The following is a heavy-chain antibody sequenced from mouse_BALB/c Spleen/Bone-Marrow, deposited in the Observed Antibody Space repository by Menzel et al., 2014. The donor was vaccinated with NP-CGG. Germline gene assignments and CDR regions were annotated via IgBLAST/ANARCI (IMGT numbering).Heavy chain of an antibody. CDR3: ARWVPYWEFAY. J-gene: IGHJ3*01. Sequence: VQLQQSGAELMKPGASAKISCKATGYTFSSYWIEWVKQRPGHGLEWIGEILSGSGSTNYNEKFKGKATFTADTSSNTAYMQLSSLTSEDSAVYYCARWVPYWEFAYWGQGTLVTVSA. CDR2: ILSGSGST. V-gene: IGHV1-9*01. D-gene: IGHD4-1*01. CDR1: GYTFSSYW.